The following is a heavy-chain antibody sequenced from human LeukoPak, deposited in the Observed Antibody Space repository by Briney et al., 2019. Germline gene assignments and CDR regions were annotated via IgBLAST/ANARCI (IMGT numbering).Heavy chain of an antibody. CDR1: GFTFSSYG. Sequence: GGSLRLSCAASGFTFSSYGMHWVRQAPGKGLEWVAFIRYDGSNKYYADSVKGRFTISRDNSKNTLYLQMNSLRAEDTAVYYCAKDEQKSYGDAPDWGQGTLVTVSS. CDR3: AKDEQKSYGDAPD. D-gene: IGHD4-17*01. V-gene: IGHV3-30*02. CDR2: IRYDGSNK. J-gene: IGHJ4*02.